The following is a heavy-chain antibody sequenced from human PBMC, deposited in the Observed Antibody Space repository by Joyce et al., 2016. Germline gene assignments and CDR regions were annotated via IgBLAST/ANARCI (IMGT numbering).Heavy chain of an antibody. CDR2: INTEGSST. CDR3: VRGISARPGGPNWFDP. V-gene: IGHV3-74*01. Sequence: EVQLVESGGGLVQPGGSLRLSCAASGFSFSGYWIHWVRQERGRGLVLVSRINTEGSSTRFADSVKCRFTISRDTAKNTLYLQMNSLRAEDTAVYYCVRGISARPGGPNWFDPWGQGTLVTVSS. J-gene: IGHJ5*02. CDR1: GFSFSGYW. D-gene: IGHD6-6*01.